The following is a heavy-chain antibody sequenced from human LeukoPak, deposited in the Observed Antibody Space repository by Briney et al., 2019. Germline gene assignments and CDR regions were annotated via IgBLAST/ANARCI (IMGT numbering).Heavy chain of an antibody. CDR1: GGSISSSSYY. CDR2: IYYSGST. Sequence: SETLSLTCTVSGGSISSSSYYWGWIRQPPGKGLEWIGSIYYSGSTYYNPSLKSRVTISVDTSKNQFSLKLSSVTAADTAVYYCVRMLPESWSIFHYWGQGTLVTVSS. D-gene: IGHD2-15*01. J-gene: IGHJ4*02. CDR3: VRMLPESWSIFHY. V-gene: IGHV4-39*07.